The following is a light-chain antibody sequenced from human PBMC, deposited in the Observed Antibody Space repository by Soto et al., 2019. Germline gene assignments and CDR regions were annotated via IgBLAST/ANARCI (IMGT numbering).Light chain of an antibody. Sequence: EIVMTQSPATVSVSPGDRATLSCRASRTVHTNVAWYQHKPGQTPRLIIYDTSIRATGVPARFSGSRSGAEFTLTISSLQSEDFAVYYCQHYVNWPLTFGGGTKVDIK. J-gene: IGKJ4*01. V-gene: IGKV3-15*01. CDR2: DTS. CDR3: QHYVNWPLT. CDR1: RTVHTN.